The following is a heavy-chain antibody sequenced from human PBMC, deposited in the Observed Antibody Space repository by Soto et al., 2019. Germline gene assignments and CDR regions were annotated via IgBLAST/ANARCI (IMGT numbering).Heavy chain of an antibody. D-gene: IGHD3-16*01. CDR2: VIPIFGTA. V-gene: IGHV1-69*06. J-gene: IGHJ6*02. CDR1: GGTFSRYA. Sequence: QVQLVQSGAEVKKPGSSVKVSCKASGGTFSRYAISWVRQAPGQGLEWMGGVIPIFGTAKYAQNFQGRVTITADKSTNTAYMELSSLRSADTAVYYCATLGESTWVVPAPTDRAYQYYGMDVWGQGTTVTVSS. CDR3: ATLGESTWVVPAPTDRAYQYYGMDV.